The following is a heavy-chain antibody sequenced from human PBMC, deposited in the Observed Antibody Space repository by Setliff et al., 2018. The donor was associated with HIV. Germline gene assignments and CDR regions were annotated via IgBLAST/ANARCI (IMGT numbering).Heavy chain of an antibody. Sequence: ASVKVSCKASGYSFTDYPLHWVRQVPGHGLEWMGWINPNSGGTNYAQRFQGRVTMTRDTSISTAYMELSRLRSDDTAVYFCARGIQWSSAWYGYWGLGTLVTVS. CDR3: ARGIQWSSAWYGY. J-gene: IGHJ4*02. D-gene: IGHD6-19*01. CDR1: GYSFTDYP. V-gene: IGHV1-2*02. CDR2: INPNSGGT.